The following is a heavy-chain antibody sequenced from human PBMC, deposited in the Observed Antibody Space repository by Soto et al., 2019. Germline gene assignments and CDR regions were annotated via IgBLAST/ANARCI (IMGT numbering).Heavy chain of an antibody. CDR2: INACNVNT. J-gene: IGHJ4*02. CDR3: ARAVAVAADFDY. D-gene: IGHD6-19*01. CDR1: GYTFTSYA. Sequence: ASVKVSCKASGYTFTSYAMHWVRQAPGQMLEWMGWINACNVNTKYSQKFQGRVTITRDTSASTAYMELSSLRSEDTAVYYCARAVAVAADFDYWGQGTLVTVSS. V-gene: IGHV1-3*01.